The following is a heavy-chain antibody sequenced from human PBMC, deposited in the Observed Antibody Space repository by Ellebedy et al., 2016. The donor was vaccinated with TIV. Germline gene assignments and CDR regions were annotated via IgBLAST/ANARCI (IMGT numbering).Heavy chain of an antibody. CDR3: TKDGSGTMNF. Sequence: PGGSLRLSCAVSGFTFSTSWMSWVRQAPGQGLEWVANMNGDGNERYYVDSVEGRFTISRDNTRNSLYLQMNSLIADDTAVYDCTKDGSGTMNFWGQGTLVTVSS. J-gene: IGHJ4*02. CDR1: GFTFSTSW. D-gene: IGHD1-1*01. CDR2: MNGDGNER. V-gene: IGHV3-7*01.